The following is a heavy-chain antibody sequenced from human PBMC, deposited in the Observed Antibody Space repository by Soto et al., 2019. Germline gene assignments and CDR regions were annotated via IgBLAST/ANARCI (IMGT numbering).Heavy chain of an antibody. D-gene: IGHD5-18*01. CDR3: ARDKTAMVPLDY. V-gene: IGHV3-48*03. Sequence: PGGSLRHSCAASEFAFSSYEMNCVRQAPGKGLEWVSYISSSGSTIYYADSVKGRFTISRDNAKNSLYLQMNSLRAEDTAVYYCARDKTAMVPLDYWGQGTLVTVSS. CDR2: ISSSGSTI. CDR1: EFAFSSYE. J-gene: IGHJ4*02.